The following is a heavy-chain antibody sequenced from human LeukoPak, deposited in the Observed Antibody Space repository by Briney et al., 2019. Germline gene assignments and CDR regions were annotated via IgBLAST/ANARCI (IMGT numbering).Heavy chain of an antibody. CDR3: ATAHRRVVPAATNSLFDY. CDR1: GYTLTDLS. J-gene: IGHJ4*02. D-gene: IGHD2-2*01. V-gene: IGHV1-24*01. CDR2: FDLEDGET. Sequence: GASVKVSCKVSGYTLTDLSLHLVRQAPGTGLERKGGFDLEDGETIYAQTFQGRVTMTEDTSTDTAYMELSSLRSEDTAVYYCATAHRRVVPAATNSLFDYWGQGTLVSVSS.